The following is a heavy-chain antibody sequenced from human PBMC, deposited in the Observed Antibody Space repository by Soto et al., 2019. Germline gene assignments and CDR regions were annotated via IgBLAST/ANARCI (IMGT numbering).Heavy chain of an antibody. CDR3: ARGRGYCGGTNCYLDY. Sequence: GGSLRLSCAASGFSFSSHSMKWVRQAPGKGLEWVSYISSSGSTIYYADAVKGRFTISRDNAKNSLYLQMNSLRDDDTAVYYCARGRGYCGGTNCYLDYWGQGALVTVSS. V-gene: IGHV3-48*02. CDR2: ISSSGSTI. D-gene: IGHD2-21*01. CDR1: GFSFSSHS. J-gene: IGHJ4*02.